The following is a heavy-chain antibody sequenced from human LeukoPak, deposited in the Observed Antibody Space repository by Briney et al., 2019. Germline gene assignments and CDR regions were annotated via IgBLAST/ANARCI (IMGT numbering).Heavy chain of an antibody. CDR1: GFTFNSHE. Sequence: GGSLRLSCAAAGFTFNSHEMRWGRQAAGEGVELGSYITSGAGITYYADSVKGRFTFSRDNTNNSLFLQMNRLRTETTAIYFCAGERNCGGDCYQGSWFDPWGQRTLVTVSS. V-gene: IGHV3-48*03. CDR2: ITSGAGIT. D-gene: IGHD2-21*02. CDR3: AGERNCGGDCYQGSWFDP. J-gene: IGHJ5*02.